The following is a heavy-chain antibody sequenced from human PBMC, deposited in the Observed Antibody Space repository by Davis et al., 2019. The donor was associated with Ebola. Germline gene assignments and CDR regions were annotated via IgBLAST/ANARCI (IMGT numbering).Heavy chain of an antibody. J-gene: IGHJ6*02. CDR2: IYHSGST. Sequence: SETLSLTCTVSGYSISSGYYWGWIRQPPGKGLEWIGSIYHSGSTYYNPSLKSRVTISVDTSKNQFSLKLSSVTAADTAVYYCAREDCISTSCYAGRYYGMDVWGQGTTVTVSS. CDR3: AREDCISTSCYAGRYYGMDV. V-gene: IGHV4-38-2*02. D-gene: IGHD2-2*01. CDR1: GYSISSGYY.